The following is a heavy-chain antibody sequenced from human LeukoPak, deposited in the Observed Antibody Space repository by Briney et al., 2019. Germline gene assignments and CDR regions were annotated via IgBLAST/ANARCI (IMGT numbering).Heavy chain of an antibody. CDR3: AKGYSNNWYFFDY. CDR2: DCGSATRT. Sequence: GVSLRLSCAASGFTVTRYAMRWVRQAPGKGLEWVSGDCGSATRTDNYADSVKGRFPVSRDKSKNTLYLQMKSLRAEDAAVYYCAKGYSNNWYFFDYWGQGTLVTVSS. V-gene: IGHV3-23*01. J-gene: IGHJ4*02. D-gene: IGHD1-20*01. CDR1: GFTVTRYA.